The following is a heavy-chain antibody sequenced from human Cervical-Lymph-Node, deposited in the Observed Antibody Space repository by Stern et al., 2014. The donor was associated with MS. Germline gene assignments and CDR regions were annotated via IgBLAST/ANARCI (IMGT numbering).Heavy chain of an antibody. D-gene: IGHD4-11*01. CDR2: INPATGAT. V-gene: IGHV1-2*02. J-gene: IGHJ4*02. CDR3: ARDLADYRYYFDS. Sequence: QLVQSGTDVQKPGASAKVSCEASGYPFSDYYIHWVRQAPGQGLEWMGWINPATGATTYAENFEGRITMTRDTSISTAYMILSRLSSDDTAVYFCARDLADYRYYFDSWGPGTLVTVSS. CDR1: GYPFSDYY.